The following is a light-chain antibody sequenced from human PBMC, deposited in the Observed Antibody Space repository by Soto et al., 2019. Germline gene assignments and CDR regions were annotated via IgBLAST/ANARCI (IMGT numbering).Light chain of an antibody. Sequence: DIVMTQSPDSLTVSLGERATINCKSSQTVLYSSTNKNYLAWYQQKPGQPPKLLIYWASTRQSGVPDRFSGSGSGTDFTLTISRLQAEDVAVYYCQQYYSTPLSFGPGTKLNIK. CDR1: QTVLYSSTNKNY. V-gene: IGKV4-1*01. J-gene: IGKJ3*01. CDR2: WAS. CDR3: QQYYSTPLS.